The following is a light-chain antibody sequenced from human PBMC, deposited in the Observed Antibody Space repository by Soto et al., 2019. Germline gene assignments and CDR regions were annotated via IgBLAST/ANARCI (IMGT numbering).Light chain of an antibody. Sequence: EIVLTQSPGTLSLSPGERATLSCRASQSVSSSYLAWYQQKPGQAPRLLMFGASSRATGIPDRFSGSGSGTDFTLTISRLEPEDFAVYYCQQYAGAPLAFGGGTRVDVK. CDR3: QQYAGAPLA. V-gene: IGKV3-20*01. CDR1: QSVSSSY. CDR2: GAS. J-gene: IGKJ4*01.